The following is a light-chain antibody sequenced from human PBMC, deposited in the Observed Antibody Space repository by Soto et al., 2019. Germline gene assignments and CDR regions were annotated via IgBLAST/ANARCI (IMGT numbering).Light chain of an antibody. J-gene: IGKJ1*01. CDR3: QQGYSTPPT. CDR1: QSISSY. Sequence: DIQMTQSPSSLSASVGDTVTITCRASQSISSYLAWYQQKPGKVPKLLIYAASTLQSGVPSRFSGSGSGTDFTLTISSLQPEDFATYYCQQGYSTPPTFGQGTKVDI. V-gene: IGKV1-39*01. CDR2: AAS.